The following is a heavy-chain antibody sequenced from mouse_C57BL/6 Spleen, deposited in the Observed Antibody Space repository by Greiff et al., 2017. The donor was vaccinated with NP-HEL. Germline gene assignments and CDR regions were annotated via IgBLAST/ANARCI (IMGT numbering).Heavy chain of an antibody. Sequence: QVQLQQPGTELVKPGASVKLSCKASGYTFTSYWMPWVKQRPGQGLEWIGNINPSNGGTNYNEKFKSKATLTVDKSSSTAYMQLRSLTSEDSAVYYCARDMTSYWYFDVWGTGTTVTVSS. CDR1: GYTFTSYW. V-gene: IGHV1-53*01. CDR2: INPSNGGT. J-gene: IGHJ1*03. CDR3: ARDMTSYWYFDV. D-gene: IGHD2-3*01.